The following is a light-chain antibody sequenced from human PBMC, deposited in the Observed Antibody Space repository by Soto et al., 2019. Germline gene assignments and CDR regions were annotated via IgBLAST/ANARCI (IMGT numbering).Light chain of an antibody. J-gene: IGKJ5*01. V-gene: IGKV3-11*01. Sequence: FVLTQSPATLSLSPWERAILSCRASQSVAGPLAWYQQKPGQAPRLLIYDISTRAAAIPARFSGSGSGTDFTLTVSSLEPEDFALYYCQQRSNRITFGQGTRLEIK. CDR1: QSVAGP. CDR3: QQRSNRIT. CDR2: DIS.